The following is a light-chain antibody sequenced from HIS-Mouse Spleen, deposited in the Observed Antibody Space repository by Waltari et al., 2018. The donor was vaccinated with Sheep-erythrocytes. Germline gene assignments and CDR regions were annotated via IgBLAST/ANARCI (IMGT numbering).Light chain of an antibody. CDR1: SSDVGGYNY. CDR3: CSYAGSYTFWV. CDR2: DVS. J-gene: IGLJ3*02. Sequence: QSALTQPRSVSGSPGQSVTISCTGTSSDVGGYNYVSWYQQNPGKAPKLMIYDVSKRPSGVPYRFSGSKSGNTASLTISGLQAEDEADYYCCSYAGSYTFWVFGGGTKLTVL. V-gene: IGLV2-11*01.